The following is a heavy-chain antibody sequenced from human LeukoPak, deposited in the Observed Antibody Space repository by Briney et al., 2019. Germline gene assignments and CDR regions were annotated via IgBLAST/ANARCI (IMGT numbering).Heavy chain of an antibody. Sequence: PGGSLRLSCAASGFTFSNYWMNWVRQAPGKGLEWVANIKQDGSEKYYVDSVKGRFTISRDNAKNSLYLQMNSLRAEDTALYYCTRDLPVPSLVRGIIIYGLIDYWGQGTLVTVSS. CDR1: GFTFSNYW. D-gene: IGHD3-10*01. V-gene: IGHV3-7*01. J-gene: IGHJ4*02. CDR2: IKQDGSEK. CDR3: TRDLPVPSLVRGIIIYGLIDY.